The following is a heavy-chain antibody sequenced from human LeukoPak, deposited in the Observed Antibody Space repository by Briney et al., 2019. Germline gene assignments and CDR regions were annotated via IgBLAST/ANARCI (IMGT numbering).Heavy chain of an antibody. J-gene: IGHJ4*02. Sequence: ASVKVSCKASGGTFSSYAISWVRQAPGQGLEWMGGIIPIFGTANYAQKFQGRVTITADESTSTAYMELNSLRAEDTAVYYCARDIVGATDFDYWGQGTLVTVSS. D-gene: IGHD1-26*01. CDR1: GGTFSSYA. CDR3: ARDIVGATDFDY. V-gene: IGHV1-69*01. CDR2: IIPIFGTA.